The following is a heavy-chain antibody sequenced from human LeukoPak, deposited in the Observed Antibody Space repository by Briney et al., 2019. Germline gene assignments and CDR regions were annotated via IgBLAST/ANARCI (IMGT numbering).Heavy chain of an antibody. CDR1: GFTFSSYA. CDR2: ISYDGSNK. J-gene: IGHJ4*02. D-gene: IGHD2-15*01. CDR3: ARPLGYCSGGSCYSSYFDY. V-gene: IGHV3-30-3*01. Sequence: QPGGSLRLSCAASGFTFSSYAMHWVRQAPGKGLEWVAVISYDGSNKYYADSVRGRFTISRDNSKNTLYLQMNSLRAEDTAVYYCARPLGYCSGGSCYSSYFDYWGQGTLVTVSS.